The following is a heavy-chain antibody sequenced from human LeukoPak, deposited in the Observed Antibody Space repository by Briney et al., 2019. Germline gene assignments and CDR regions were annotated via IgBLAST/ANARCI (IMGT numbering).Heavy chain of an antibody. J-gene: IGHJ5*02. CDR1: GGSISSTNW. D-gene: IGHD2-15*01. CDR3: ARGLGYCSGGSCYSRWFDP. V-gene: IGHV4-4*02. Sequence: PSGTLSLTCAVSGGSISSTNWWTWVRQPPGKGLEWIGEIYHSGSTNYNPSLKSRVTMSVDRSKNQFSLKLNSVTAADTAVYYCARGLGYCSGGSCYSRWFDPWGQGTLVTVSS. CDR2: IYHSGST.